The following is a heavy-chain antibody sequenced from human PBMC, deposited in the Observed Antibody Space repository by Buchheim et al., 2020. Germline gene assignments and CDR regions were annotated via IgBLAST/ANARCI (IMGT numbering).Heavy chain of an antibody. Sequence: QVQLQESGPGLVKPSETLSLTCTVCGGSISSYYWSWIRQPPGKGLEWIGYIYYSGSTNYNPSLKSRVTISVDTSKNQFSLKLSSVTAADTAVYYCARVLTRSSGYYREAWFDPWGQGTL. CDR2: IYYSGST. CDR3: ARVLTRSSGYYREAWFDP. D-gene: IGHD3-22*01. J-gene: IGHJ5*02. V-gene: IGHV4-59*01. CDR1: GGSISSYY.